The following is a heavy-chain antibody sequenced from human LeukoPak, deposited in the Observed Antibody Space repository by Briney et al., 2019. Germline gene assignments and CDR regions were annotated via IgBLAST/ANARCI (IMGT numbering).Heavy chain of an antibody. J-gene: IGHJ6*04. D-gene: IGHD3-10*02. Sequence: GGSLRLSCAASGFTFSSYEMNWVRQAPGKGLEWVSYISSSGSTIYYADSVKGRFTISRDNTKNSLYLQMNSLRAEDTAVYYCAELGITMIGGVWGKGTTVTISS. CDR2: ISSSGSTI. CDR1: GFTFSSYE. CDR3: AELGITMIGGV. V-gene: IGHV3-48*03.